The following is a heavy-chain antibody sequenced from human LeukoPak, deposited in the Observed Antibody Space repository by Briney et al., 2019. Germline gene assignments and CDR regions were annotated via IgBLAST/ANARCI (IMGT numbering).Heavy chain of an antibody. Sequence: PGGSLRLSCAASGFTFSSYGMHWVRQAPGKGLEWVAVIWYDGSNKYYADSVKGRFTISRDNSKNTLYLQMNSLRAEDTAVYYCAREYYDSSGVDYWGQGTLVTVSS. V-gene: IGHV3-33*01. CDR3: AREYYDSSGVDY. CDR2: IWYDGSNK. CDR1: GFTFSSYG. J-gene: IGHJ4*02. D-gene: IGHD3-22*01.